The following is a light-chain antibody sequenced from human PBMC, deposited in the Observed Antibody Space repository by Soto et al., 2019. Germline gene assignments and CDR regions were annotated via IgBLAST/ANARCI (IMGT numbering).Light chain of an antibody. CDR3: QHYDSSSEA. Sequence: DIKMTQSPSTLSASVGDTVTLTCRASQSVSGWLAWYQQKPGEAPKLLIYDASALPRGVPSRFSGSGSGTNFILTIASLQPDDFATYYCQHYDSSSEAFGQGTKVDIK. J-gene: IGKJ1*01. CDR2: DAS. V-gene: IGKV1-5*01. CDR1: QSVSGW.